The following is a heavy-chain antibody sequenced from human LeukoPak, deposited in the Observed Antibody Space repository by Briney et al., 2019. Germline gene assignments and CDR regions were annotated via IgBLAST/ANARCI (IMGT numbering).Heavy chain of an antibody. V-gene: IGHV1-18*01. CDR1: GYTFTIYG. CDR3: ARVYWDSSGYYDAFDI. CDR2: ISAYNGNT. D-gene: IGHD3-22*01. Sequence: ASVTVSFKASGYTFTIYGISWVRQAPGQGLEWMGWISAYNGNTNYAQKLQGRVTMTTDTSTSTAYMELRSLRSDDTAVYYCARVYWDSSGYYDAFDIWGQGTMVTVSS. J-gene: IGHJ3*02.